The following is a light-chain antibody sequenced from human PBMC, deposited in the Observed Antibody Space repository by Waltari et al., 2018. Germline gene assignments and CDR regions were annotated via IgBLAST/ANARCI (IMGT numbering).Light chain of an antibody. CDR2: WAS. CDR1: QNVLFTSNDKNY. V-gene: IGKV4-1*01. J-gene: IGKJ4*01. Sequence: DIVMTQSPDSLAVSLGERATIKCNSSQNVLFTSNDKNYLAWYQQKAGQPPKLLIYWASTRKSGVPDRFSGSGSGTDFTLTISSLQAEDVAVYYCQQYYNPPLTFGGGTKVEIK. CDR3: QQYYNPPLT.